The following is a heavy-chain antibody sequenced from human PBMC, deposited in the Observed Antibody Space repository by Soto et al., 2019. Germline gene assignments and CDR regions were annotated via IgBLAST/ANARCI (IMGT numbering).Heavy chain of an antibody. CDR2: IYYSGST. Sequence: QVQLQESGPGLVKPSETLYLTCTVSGGSISSYYWSWIRQPPGKGLEWIGYIYYSGSTNYNPSLKSRVTISVDTSKNQFSLKLSSVTAADTAVYYCARSHYGVSSYWGQGTLVTVSS. CDR3: ARSHYGVSSY. V-gene: IGHV4-59*01. D-gene: IGHD4-17*01. CDR1: GGSISSYY. J-gene: IGHJ4*02.